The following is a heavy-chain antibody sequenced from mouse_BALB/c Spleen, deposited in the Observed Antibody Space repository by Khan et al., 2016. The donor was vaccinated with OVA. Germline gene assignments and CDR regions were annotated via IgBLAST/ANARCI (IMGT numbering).Heavy chain of an antibody. Sequence: VQLQQSGPELVKPGASVKIPCKASGYIFTDYNMDWVKQSHGKSLEWIGDINPNNGGTIYNQNFKGKATLTVDKSSSTAYMELRSLTSEDSAVYYCARTGYGSLGYWGQGTTLTVSS. V-gene: IGHV1-18*01. CDR3: ARTGYGSLGY. J-gene: IGHJ2*01. CDR1: GYIFTDYN. CDR2: INPNNGGT. D-gene: IGHD1-1*01.